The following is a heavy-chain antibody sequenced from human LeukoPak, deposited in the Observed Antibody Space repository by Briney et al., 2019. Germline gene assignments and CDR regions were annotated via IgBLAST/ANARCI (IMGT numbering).Heavy chain of an antibody. J-gene: IGHJ4*02. V-gene: IGHV4-34*01. D-gene: IGHD2-15*01. CDR1: GGSFSGYY. Sequence: SETLSLTCAVYGGSFSGYYWSWIRQPPGKGLEWIGEINHSGSTNYNPSLKSRVTISVDTSKYQFSLKLGSVTAADTAVYYCASGVAVRDYWGQGTLVTVSS. CDR2: INHSGST. CDR3: ASGVAVRDY.